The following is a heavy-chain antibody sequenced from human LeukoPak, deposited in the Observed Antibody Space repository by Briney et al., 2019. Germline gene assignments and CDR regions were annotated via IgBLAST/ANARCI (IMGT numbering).Heavy chain of an antibody. D-gene: IGHD6-19*01. J-gene: IGHJ4*02. CDR1: GGSICSYY. V-gene: IGHV4-4*07. CDR3: ARGGIAVATDY. Sequence: SGTLSLTRTVSGGSICSYYWNCIPQPAGKGLEWIGHIFTSGSTHYNPSLKSRVTMSVDTSKNQFSLNLRSVTAADTAVYYCARGGIAVATDYWGQGILVTVSS. CDR2: IFTSGST.